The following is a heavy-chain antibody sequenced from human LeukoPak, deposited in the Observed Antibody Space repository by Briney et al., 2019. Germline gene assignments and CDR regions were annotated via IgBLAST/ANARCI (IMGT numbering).Heavy chain of an antibody. CDR1: GYTFTSYG. CDR3: ARDRTTVTTYYFDY. Sequence: ASVKVSCKASGYTFTSYGISWVRQAPGQGLEWMGWISAYNGNTNYAQKLQGRVTMTRDTSTSTVYVELSSLRSEDTAVYYCARDRTTVTTYYFDYWGQGTLVTVSS. CDR2: ISAYNGNT. J-gene: IGHJ4*02. V-gene: IGHV1-18*01. D-gene: IGHD4-17*01.